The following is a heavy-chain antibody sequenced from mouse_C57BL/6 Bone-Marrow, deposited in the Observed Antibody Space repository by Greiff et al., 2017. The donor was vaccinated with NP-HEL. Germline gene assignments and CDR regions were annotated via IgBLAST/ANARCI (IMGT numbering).Heavy chain of an antibody. D-gene: IGHD4-1*01. J-gene: IGHJ3*01. CDR3: TRDEGDWDPAWFAY. CDR1: GFTFSSYA. Sequence: EVQVVESGEGLVKPGGSLKLSCAASGFTFSSYAMSWVRQTPEKRLEWVAYISSGGDYIYYADTVKGRFTISRDNARNTLYLQMSSLKSEDTAMYYCTRDEGDWDPAWFAYWGQGTLVTVSA. CDR2: ISSGGDYI. V-gene: IGHV5-9-1*02.